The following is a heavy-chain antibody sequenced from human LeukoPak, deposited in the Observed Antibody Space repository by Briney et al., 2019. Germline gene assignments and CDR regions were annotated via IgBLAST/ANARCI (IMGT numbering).Heavy chain of an antibody. CDR3: ARETIGYSYGYYYYGMDV. Sequence: GGSLRLSCAASGFTFSSYGMHWVRQAPGKGLEWEAVIWDDGSNKYYADSVKGRFTISRDNSKNTLYLQMNSLRAEDTAVYYCARETIGYSYGYYYYGMDVWGQGTTVTVSS. V-gene: IGHV3-33*01. CDR2: IWDDGSNK. J-gene: IGHJ6*02. D-gene: IGHD5-18*01. CDR1: GFTFSSYG.